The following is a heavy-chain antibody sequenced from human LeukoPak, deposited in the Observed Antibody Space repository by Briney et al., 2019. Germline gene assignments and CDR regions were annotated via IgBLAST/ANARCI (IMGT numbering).Heavy chain of an antibody. J-gene: IGHJ3*02. CDR1: GFTFSSYT. Sequence: PGGSLRLSCAASGFTFSSYTMKWVRQAPGKGLEWVSSISSSSSYIYYADSVKGRFTISRDNAKNSLYLQMHSLRAEDTAVYYCARETAHGRGYDDFDIWGQGTMVTVSS. CDR2: ISSSSSYI. V-gene: IGHV3-21*01. D-gene: IGHD1-26*01. CDR3: ARETAHGRGYDDFDI.